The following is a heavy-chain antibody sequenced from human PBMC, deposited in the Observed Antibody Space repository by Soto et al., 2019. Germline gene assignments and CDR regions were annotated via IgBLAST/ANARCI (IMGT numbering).Heavy chain of an antibody. D-gene: IGHD2-15*01. V-gene: IGHV3-30*18. Sequence: GGSLRLSCAASGFTFSSYGMHWVRQAPGKGLEWVAVISYDGSNKYYADSVKGRFTISRDNSKNTLYLQMNSLRAEDTVVYYCAKGGAGGKDVVVVAAAPHFGGQGTLVTVSS. CDR3: AKGGAGGKDVVVVAAAPHF. CDR1: GFTFSSYG. CDR2: ISYDGSNK. J-gene: IGHJ4*02.